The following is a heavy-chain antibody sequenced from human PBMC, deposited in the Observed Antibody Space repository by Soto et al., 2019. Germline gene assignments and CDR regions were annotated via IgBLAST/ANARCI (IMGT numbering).Heavy chain of an antibody. V-gene: IGHV3-33*01. J-gene: IGHJ3*02. CDR2: IMPAGNNI. Sequence: QVQVVESGGGVVQPGRSLRLSCAASGFMFSTFGMHWVRQAPGKGLEWVAVIMPAGNNIYYADSVKGRFTISRDNSKSTLHLQMDSLRAEDPAVYYCVRSYYRSGHLYFDIWGQGTKVTVSS. D-gene: IGHD3-22*01. CDR3: VRSYYRSGHLYFDI. CDR1: GFMFSTFG.